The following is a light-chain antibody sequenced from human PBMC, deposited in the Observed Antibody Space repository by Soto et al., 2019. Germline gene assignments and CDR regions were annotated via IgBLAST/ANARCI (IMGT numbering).Light chain of an antibody. CDR1: QSVNSN. Sequence: EIVMTQSPATLSVSPGDRATLSCRASQSVNSNYLAWYQQHPGQPPRLLIYGISTRATGIPARFSGSGSGTEFTLTISSLQPDDFATYYCQQYHRSSITFGQGTRLEIK. CDR3: QQYHRSSIT. J-gene: IGKJ5*01. CDR2: GIS. V-gene: IGKV3-15*01.